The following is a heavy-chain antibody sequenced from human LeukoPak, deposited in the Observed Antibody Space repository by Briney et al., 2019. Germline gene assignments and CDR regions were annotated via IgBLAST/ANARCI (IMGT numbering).Heavy chain of an antibody. V-gene: IGHV4-59*01. J-gene: IGHJ5*02. CDR2: IYYSGST. CDR3: ARLGGSGWFDP. D-gene: IGHD2-15*01. Sequence: SETLSLTCTVSGGSINSYYWSWIRQPPGKGLEWIGYIYYSGSTNYNPSLKSRVTISVDTSKNQFSLKLSSVTAADTAVYYCARLGGSGWFDPWGQGTLVTVSS. CDR1: GGSINSYY.